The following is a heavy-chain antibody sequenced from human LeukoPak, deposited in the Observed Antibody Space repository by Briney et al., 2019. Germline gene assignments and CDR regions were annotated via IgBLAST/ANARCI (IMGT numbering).Heavy chain of an antibody. Sequence: GGSLRLSCAASGFTFSSYAMSWVRQAPGKGLEWVSAISGSGGSTYYADSVKGRFTISRDNSKSTVYLQMNSLRAEDTALYYCAKLSREGGYCSGSTCYTFDYWGQGTLVTVSS. V-gene: IGHV3-23*01. CDR3: AKLSREGGYCSGSTCYTFDY. J-gene: IGHJ4*02. CDR1: GFTFSSYA. CDR2: ISGSGGST. D-gene: IGHD2-15*01.